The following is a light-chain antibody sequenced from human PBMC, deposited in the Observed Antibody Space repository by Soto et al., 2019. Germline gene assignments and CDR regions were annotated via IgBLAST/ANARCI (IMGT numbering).Light chain of an antibody. Sequence: EIGMTQSPTTLSLSPGETVTLSCRASQTVTSYLAWYLQKPGQAPRLLIYDASSRATGIPARFSGSGSGTDFTLTISSLEPEDFAVYYCQQRSSSPTTFGQGTRLEIK. CDR1: QTVTSY. CDR3: QQRSSSPTT. V-gene: IGKV3-11*01. J-gene: IGKJ5*01. CDR2: DAS.